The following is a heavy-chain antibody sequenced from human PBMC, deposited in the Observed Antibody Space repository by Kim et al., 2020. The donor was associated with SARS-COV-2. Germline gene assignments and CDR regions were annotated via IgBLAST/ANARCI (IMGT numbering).Heavy chain of an antibody. V-gene: IGHV1-69*13. Sequence: SVKVSCKASGGTFSSYAISWVRQAPGQGLEWMGGIIPIFGTANYAQKFQGRVTITADESTSTAYMELSSLRAEDTAVYYCLVVPAAKIDYWGQGTLVTGSS. CDR2: IIPIFGTA. CDR1: GGTFSSYA. CDR3: LVVPAAKIDY. J-gene: IGHJ4*02. D-gene: IGHD2-2*01.